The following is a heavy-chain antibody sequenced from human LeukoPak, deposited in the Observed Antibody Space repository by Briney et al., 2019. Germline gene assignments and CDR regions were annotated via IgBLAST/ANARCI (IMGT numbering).Heavy chain of an antibody. CDR2: INPNSGGT. D-gene: IGHD3-10*01. CDR3: ARDRRITMVRGADYYYGMDV. Sequence: ASLKVSCKACGYTFTSYYMHWVRQAPGQGLEWMGRINPNSGGTNYAQKFQGRVTMTRDTSISTAYMELSRLRSDDTAVYYCARDRRITMVRGADYYYGMDVWGQGTTVTVSS. V-gene: IGHV1-2*06. CDR1: GYTFTSYY. J-gene: IGHJ6*02.